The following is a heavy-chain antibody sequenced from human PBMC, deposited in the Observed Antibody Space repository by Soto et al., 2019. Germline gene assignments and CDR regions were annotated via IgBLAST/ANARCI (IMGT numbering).Heavy chain of an antibody. CDR3: ARESRAALLGDFDY. Sequence: GGSLRLSCAASGFTFSSYDMHWVRQATGKGLEWVSAIDTAGDTYYPGSVKGRFTISRENAKNSLYLQVNSLRSEDTAVYYCARESRAALLGDFDYWGQGTLVTVSS. V-gene: IGHV3-13*01. CDR2: IDTAGDT. J-gene: IGHJ4*02. CDR1: GFTFSSYD. D-gene: IGHD6-13*01.